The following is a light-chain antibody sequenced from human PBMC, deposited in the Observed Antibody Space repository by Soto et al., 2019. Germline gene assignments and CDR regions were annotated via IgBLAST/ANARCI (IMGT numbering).Light chain of an antibody. V-gene: IGKV1-5*03. CDR2: KAS. J-gene: IGKJ1*01. CDR3: QHYNSYSEA. CDR1: QSISGW. Sequence: DIQMTQSPSTLSAPVGDRVTITCRASQSISGWLAWYQQKPGKAPKLLIYKASTLKSGVPSRFSGSGSGTEFTLTISSLQPDDFATYYCQHYNSYSEAFGQGTKVDIK.